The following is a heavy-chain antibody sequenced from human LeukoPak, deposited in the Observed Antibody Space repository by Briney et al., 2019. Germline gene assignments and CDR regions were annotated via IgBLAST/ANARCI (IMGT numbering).Heavy chain of an antibody. Sequence: GGSLRLSCAASGFTFSSYAMHWVRQAPGKGLEWVAVISYDGSNKYYADSVKGRFTISRDNAKNSLYLQMNSLRAEDTAVYYCARDGEWELLGGPEYFDYWGQGTLVTVSS. J-gene: IGHJ4*02. CDR3: ARDGEWELLGGPEYFDY. CDR1: GFTFSSYA. D-gene: IGHD1-26*01. V-gene: IGHV3-30-3*01. CDR2: ISYDGSNK.